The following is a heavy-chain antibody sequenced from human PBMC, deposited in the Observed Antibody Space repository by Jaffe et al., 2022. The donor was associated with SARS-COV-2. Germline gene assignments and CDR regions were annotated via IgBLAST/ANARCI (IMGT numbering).Heavy chain of an antibody. CDR1: GFTFDDFA. D-gene: IGHD1-26*01. Sequence: EVQLVESGGGLVQPGRSLRLSCAASGFTFDDFAMHWVRQVPGKGLEWVSGISWKSGTIGYADSVTGRFTISRDNGKKSLYLQMNSLRAEDTALYYCARAFERGKWGGFDIWGQGTMVTVSS. CDR2: ISWKSGTI. V-gene: IGHV3-9*01. J-gene: IGHJ3*02. CDR3: ARAFERGKWGGFDI.